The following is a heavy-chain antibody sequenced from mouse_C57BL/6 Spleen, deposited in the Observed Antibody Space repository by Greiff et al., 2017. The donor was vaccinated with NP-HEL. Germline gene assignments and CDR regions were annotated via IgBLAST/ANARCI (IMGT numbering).Heavy chain of an antibody. CDR3: ARHVNSNPYYAMGY. J-gene: IGHJ4*01. D-gene: IGHD2-5*01. Sequence: EVQGVESGGGLVQPGGSLKLSCAASGFTFSDYGMAWVRQAPRKGLEWVAFISNLAYSIYYEDNLTGRFTLSRENATNTLYLEISSLRSEDTAMYYCARHVNSNPYYAMGYWGQGTSVTVSS. CDR1: GFTFSDYG. V-gene: IGHV5-15*01. CDR2: ISNLAYSI.